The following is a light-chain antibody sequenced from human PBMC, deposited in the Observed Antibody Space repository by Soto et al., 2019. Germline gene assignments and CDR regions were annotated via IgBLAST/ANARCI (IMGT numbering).Light chain of an antibody. CDR1: SNDVGGYNY. CDR2: DVS. Sequence: QSALTQPPSASGSPGQSVTISCTGTSNDVGGYNYVSWYQQHPGKAPKLMIYDVSQRPSGVPDRFSGSKSGNTASLTVSGLQAEDEADYYCSSYAGAHIVFGTGTKVTVL. CDR3: SSYAGAHIV. V-gene: IGLV2-8*01. J-gene: IGLJ1*01.